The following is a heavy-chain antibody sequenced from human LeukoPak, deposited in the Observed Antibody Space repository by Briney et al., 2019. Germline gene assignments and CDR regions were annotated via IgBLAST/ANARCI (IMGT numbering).Heavy chain of an antibody. V-gene: IGHV3-48*02. CDR1: GFTFSSYT. Sequence: GGSLRLSCAASGFTFSSYTMSWVRQAPGKGLEWVSSISSDRTTIFYTDSVKGRFTISRDNAQNSLYLQMNSLRDEDTAVYYCTGQKGMDYWGQGTLVIVSS. CDR2: ISSDRTTI. J-gene: IGHJ4*02. CDR3: TGQKGMDY.